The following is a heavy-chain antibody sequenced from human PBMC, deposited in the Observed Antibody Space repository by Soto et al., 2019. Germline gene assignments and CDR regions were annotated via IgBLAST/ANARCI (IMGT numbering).Heavy chain of an antibody. CDR1: GFTFSASD. CDR2: IGTLHDT. J-gene: IGHJ5*02. D-gene: IGHD3-16*01. V-gene: IGHV3-13*01. Sequence: EVQLVESGGGLVQPGGSLRLSCAASGFTFSASDMHWVRQAPGKGLEWVAAIGTLHDTFYPDSVKGRFTIPRENPKNSFSLQINGPKAGTAAAYYCAGQASYCHGGGGWLDPWGQGVLVTVSS. CDR3: AGQASYCHGGGGWLDP.